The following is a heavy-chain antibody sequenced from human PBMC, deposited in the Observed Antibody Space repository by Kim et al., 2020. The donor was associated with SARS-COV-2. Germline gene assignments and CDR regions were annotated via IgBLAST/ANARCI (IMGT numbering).Heavy chain of an antibody. Sequence: ASVKVSCKASGYTFTSYAMHWVRQAPGQRLEWMGWINAGNGNTKYSQKFQGRVTITRDTSASTAYMELSSLRSEDTAVYYCARGGVYYYDSSGPFYFDYWGQGTLVTVSS. D-gene: IGHD3-22*01. CDR1: GYTFTSYA. J-gene: IGHJ4*02. CDR3: ARGGVYYYDSSGPFYFDY. CDR2: INAGNGNT. V-gene: IGHV1-3*01.